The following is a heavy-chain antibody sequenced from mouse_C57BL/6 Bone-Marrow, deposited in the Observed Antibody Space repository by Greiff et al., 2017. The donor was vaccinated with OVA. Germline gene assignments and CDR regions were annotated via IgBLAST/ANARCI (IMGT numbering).Heavy chain of an antibody. CDR2: INPSSGYT. Sequence: VKLMESGAELARPGASVKMSCKASGYTFTSYTMHWVKQRPGQGLEWIGYINPSSGYTKYNQKFKDKATLTADKSSRTAYMQLSSLTSEDSAVYYCARSHGSSGYFDVWGTGTTVTVSS. CDR3: ARSHGSSGYFDV. J-gene: IGHJ1*03. CDR1: GYTFTSYT. V-gene: IGHV1-4*01. D-gene: IGHD1-1*01.